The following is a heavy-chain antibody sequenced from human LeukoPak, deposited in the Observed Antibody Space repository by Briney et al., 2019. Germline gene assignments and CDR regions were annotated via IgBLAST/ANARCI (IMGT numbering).Heavy chain of an antibody. CDR3: ARGKAGIAAAMFNAFDI. V-gene: IGHV3-21*01. D-gene: IGHD6-13*01. CDR2: ISSSSSYI. Sequence: GGALRLSFAASGFTFSSFTMIWVRPAPGEGLGWGSSISSSSSYIYYADSVKGRFTISRDNAKNSLYLQMNSLRAEDTAVYYCARGKAGIAAAMFNAFDIWGQGTMVTVSS. J-gene: IGHJ3*02. CDR1: GFTFSSFT.